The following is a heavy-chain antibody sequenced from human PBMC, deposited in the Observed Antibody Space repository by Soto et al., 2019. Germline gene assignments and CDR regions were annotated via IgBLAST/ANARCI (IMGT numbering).Heavy chain of an antibody. CDR3: ARHDPIAVAGTGWFDP. Sequence: QVQLQESGPGLVKPSETLSLTCTVSGGSISSYYWSWIRQPPGKGLEWIGYIYYSGSTNYNPSLKSRVTISVDTSKNQFSLKLSSVTAADTAVYYCARHDPIAVAGTGWFDPWGQGTLVTVSS. CDR1: GGSISSYY. CDR2: IYYSGST. J-gene: IGHJ5*02. V-gene: IGHV4-59*08. D-gene: IGHD6-19*01.